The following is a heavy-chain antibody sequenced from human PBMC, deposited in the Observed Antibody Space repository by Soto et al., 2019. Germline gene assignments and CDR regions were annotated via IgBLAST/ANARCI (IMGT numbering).Heavy chain of an antibody. CDR2: TRNKANSYTT. J-gene: IGHJ3*02. V-gene: IGHV3-72*01. CDR1: GFTFSDHY. Sequence: GSLRLSCAASGFTFSDHYMDWVRQAPGKGLEWVGRTRNKANSYTTEYAASVKGRFTISRDDSKNSLYLQMNSLKTEDTAVYYCARAAIAAAGTEGAFDIWGQGTMVTVSS. CDR3: ARAAIAAAGTEGAFDI. D-gene: IGHD6-13*01.